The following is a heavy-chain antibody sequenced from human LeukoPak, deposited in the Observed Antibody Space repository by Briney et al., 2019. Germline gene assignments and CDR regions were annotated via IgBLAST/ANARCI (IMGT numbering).Heavy chain of an antibody. CDR3: ASHDDANAIAYFDY. V-gene: IGHV3-74*01. J-gene: IGHJ4*02. D-gene: IGHD1-1*01. Sequence: PGGSLRLSCVASGFTFSSYWMHWVRQAPGKGLVWVSRINSDGSSTTYADSVKGRFTISRDNAKNTVYLQMNSLRAEDTAVYYCASHDDANAIAYFDYWGQGTQVTVSS. CDR2: INSDGSST. CDR1: GFTFSSYW.